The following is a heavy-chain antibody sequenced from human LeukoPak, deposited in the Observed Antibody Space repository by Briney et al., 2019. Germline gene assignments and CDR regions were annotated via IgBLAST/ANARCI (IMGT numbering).Heavy chain of an antibody. CDR1: GYTFTSYG. CDR3: ARVPEYSSSSVHFQH. J-gene: IGHJ1*01. CDR2: IIPIFGTA. D-gene: IGHD6-6*01. Sequence: SVKVSCKASGYTFTSYGITWVRQAPGQGLEWMGGIIPIFGTANYAQKFQGRVTITADESTSTAYMELSSLRSEDTAVYYCARVPEYSSSSVHFQHWGQGTLVTVSS. V-gene: IGHV1-69*13.